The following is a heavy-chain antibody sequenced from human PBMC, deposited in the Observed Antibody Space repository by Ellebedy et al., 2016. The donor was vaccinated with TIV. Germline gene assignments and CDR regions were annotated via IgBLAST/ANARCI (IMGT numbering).Heavy chain of an antibody. CDR2: ISHDGSNK. V-gene: IGHV3-30-3*01. CDR1: GFTFSSYT. D-gene: IGHD2-21*02. Sequence: GESLKISXAASGFTFSSYTMHWVRQAPGKGLEWVAVISHDGSNKYYADSVKGRFTISRDNSKNTLYVQMNSLRVEDTAMYYCAGGYCGGDCYLDYWGQGTLVTVSS. CDR3: AGGYCGGDCYLDY. J-gene: IGHJ4*02.